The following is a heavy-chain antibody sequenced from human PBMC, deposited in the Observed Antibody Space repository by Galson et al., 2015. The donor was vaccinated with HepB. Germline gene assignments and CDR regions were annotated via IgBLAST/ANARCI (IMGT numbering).Heavy chain of an antibody. V-gene: IGHV3-15*07. CDR2: IKSKTEGGTT. J-gene: IGHJ4*02. D-gene: IGHD6-13*01. CDR3: TTGARIAAAGTPVEF. CDR1: GFTFSNAW. Sequence: SLRLSCAASGFTFSNAWMNWGRQAPGKGLEWVGRIKSKTEGGTTDYAAPVKGRFTISRDDSKNTLFLQMNSLRTEDTAVYYCTTGARIAAAGTPVEFWGQGTLVTVSS.